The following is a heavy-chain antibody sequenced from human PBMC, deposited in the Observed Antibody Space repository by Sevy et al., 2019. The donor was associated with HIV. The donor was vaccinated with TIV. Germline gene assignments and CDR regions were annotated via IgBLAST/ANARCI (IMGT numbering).Heavy chain of an antibody. Sequence: SETLSLTCTVSGGSISSGSYYWSWIRQPAGKGLEWIGRSYTSGSTNYNPSLKRRVTISVDTAKNQFYLKLGSVTAADTAVYYCAREAYSGSYYYMDVWGKGTTVTVSS. J-gene: IGHJ6*03. CDR3: AREAYSGSYYYMDV. D-gene: IGHD1-26*01. CDR2: SYTSGST. CDR1: GGSISSGSYY. V-gene: IGHV4-61*02.